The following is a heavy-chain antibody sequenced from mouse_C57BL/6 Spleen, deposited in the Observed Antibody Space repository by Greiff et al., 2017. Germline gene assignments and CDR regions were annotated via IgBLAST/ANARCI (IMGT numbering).Heavy chain of an antibody. Sequence: QVQLQQPGAELVKPGASVKLSCKASGYTFTSYWMHWVKQRPGQGLEWIGMIHPNSGSTNYNEKFKSKATLTVDKSSSTAYMQLSSLTSEDSAVYYCARREDIESYFDYWGQGTTLTVSS. CDR1: GYTFTSYW. V-gene: IGHV1-64*01. J-gene: IGHJ2*01. CDR3: ARREDIESYFDY. CDR2: IHPNSGST.